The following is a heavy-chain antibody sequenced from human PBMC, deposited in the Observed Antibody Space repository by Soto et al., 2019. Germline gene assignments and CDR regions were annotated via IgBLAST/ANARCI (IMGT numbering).Heavy chain of an antibody. V-gene: IGHV3-23*01. CDR3: AKYQLLCGRVCYYYDMAV. CDR1: GFTFSSYA. CDR2: ISGNAVNT. Sequence: EVQLLESGGGLVQPGGSLRLSCAASGFTFSSYAMSWVRQAPGKGLEWVSAISGNAVNTYYTDPVQGRFTISRDNSKNTRDLQMNSLRAGEGAIYSCAKYQLLCGRVCYYYDMAVWGQGTTVTVSS. D-gene: IGHD2-2*01. J-gene: IGHJ6*02.